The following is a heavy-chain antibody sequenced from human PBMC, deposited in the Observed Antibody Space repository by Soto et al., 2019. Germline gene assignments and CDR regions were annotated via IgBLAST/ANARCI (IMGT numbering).Heavy chain of an antibody. Sequence: GGSLRLSCAASGFSFSNAWMGWVRQLPGKGLEWVGHIKSKTDGGTADYAAPVKGRFTISRDDSKNTLYLQMNSLKTEDTAMFYCTTLNYGVDVWGQGTTVTVSS. J-gene: IGHJ6*02. V-gene: IGHV3-15*01. CDR2: IKSKTDGGTA. CDR3: TTLNYGVDV. CDR1: GFSFSNAW.